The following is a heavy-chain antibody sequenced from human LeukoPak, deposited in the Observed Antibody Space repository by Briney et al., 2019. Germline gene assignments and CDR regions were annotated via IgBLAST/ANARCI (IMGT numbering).Heavy chain of an antibody. CDR1: GDSISRYQ. V-gene: IGHV4-59*01. CDR2: IYYSGST. D-gene: IGHD3-10*01. J-gene: IGHJ4*02. Sequence: SETLSLTCTVSGDSISRYQWTWIRQPPGKGLEWIGYIYYSGSTNYNPSLKSRVTISVDTSKNQFSLKLSSVTAADTAVYYCAREAPGSYSFDYWGQGTLVTVSS. CDR3: AREAPGSYSFDY.